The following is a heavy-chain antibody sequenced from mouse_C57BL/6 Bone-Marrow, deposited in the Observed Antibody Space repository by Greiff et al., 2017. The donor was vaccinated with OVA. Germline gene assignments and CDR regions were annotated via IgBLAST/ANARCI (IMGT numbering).Heavy chain of an antibody. D-gene: IGHD1-1*02. V-gene: IGHV5-9-1*02. CDR1: GFTFSSYA. J-gene: IGHJ4*01. CDR2: ISSGGDYI. CDR3: TRERDYGRYAMDY. Sequence: EVKVVESGEGLVKPGGSLKLSCAASGFTFSSYAMSWVRQTPEKRLEWVAYISSGGDYIYYADTVKGRFTISRDNARNTLYLQMSSLKSEDTAMYYCTRERDYGRYAMDYWGQGTSVTVSS.